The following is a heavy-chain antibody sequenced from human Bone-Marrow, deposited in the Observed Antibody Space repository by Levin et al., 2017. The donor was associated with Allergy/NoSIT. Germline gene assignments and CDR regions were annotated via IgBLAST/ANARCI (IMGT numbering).Heavy chain of an antibody. CDR3: ARSRILYGSGPYMF. Sequence: MSSETLSLICAASGGSISGYSWGWIRQPPGKGLEWVGEISHTGNINYNPSLKGRVTMSVDTSKSQFSLNLTSVIAADTATYFCARSRILYGSGPYMFWGKGTTVIVSS. CDR1: GGSISGYS. J-gene: IGHJ6*03. D-gene: IGHD3-10*01. V-gene: IGHV4-34*01. CDR2: ISHTGNI.